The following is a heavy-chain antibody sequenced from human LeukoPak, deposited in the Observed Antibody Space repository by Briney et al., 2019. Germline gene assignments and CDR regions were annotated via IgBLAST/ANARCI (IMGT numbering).Heavy chain of an antibody. D-gene: IGHD6-13*01. J-gene: IGHJ4*02. CDR2: ISSSSSYI. CDR1: GFTFSSYS. V-gene: IGHV3-21*01. Sequence: PGGSLRLSCAASGFTFSSYSMNWVRQAPGTGLEWVSSISSSSSYIYYADSVKGRFTISRDNAKNSLYLQMNSLRAEDTAVYYCATGIAAAGPPRGYWGQGTLVTVSS. CDR3: ATGIAAAGPPRGY.